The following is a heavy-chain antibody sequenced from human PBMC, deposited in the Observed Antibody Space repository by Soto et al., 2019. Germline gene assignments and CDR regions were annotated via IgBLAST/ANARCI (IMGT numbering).Heavy chain of an antibody. D-gene: IGHD2-2*01. CDR2: IGSGGGT. V-gene: IGHV3-23*01. CDR3: AKTSSTKAFDI. J-gene: IGHJ3*02. CDR1: GFSFASYA. Sequence: AGGSLRLSCAASGFSFASYAMNWVRQAPGKGLEWVSAIGSGGGTYYADSVKGRFTISRDNSKNTLYPQMNSLRAEDTALYYCAKTSSTKAFDIWGQGTMVTVSS.